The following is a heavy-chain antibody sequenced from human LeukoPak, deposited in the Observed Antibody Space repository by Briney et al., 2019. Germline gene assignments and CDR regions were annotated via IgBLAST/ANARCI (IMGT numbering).Heavy chain of an antibody. J-gene: IGHJ5*02. V-gene: IGHV1-2*02. Sequence: GASVKVSCKASGYTFTGYYMHWVRQAPGQGLEWMGWINPNSGGTNYAQKFQGRVTMTRDTSISTAYMELSRLRSDDTAVYYCARTWIQLWSRGNWFDPWGQGTLVTVSS. D-gene: IGHD5-18*01. CDR1: GYTFTGYY. CDR2: INPNSGGT. CDR3: ARTWIQLWSRGNWFDP.